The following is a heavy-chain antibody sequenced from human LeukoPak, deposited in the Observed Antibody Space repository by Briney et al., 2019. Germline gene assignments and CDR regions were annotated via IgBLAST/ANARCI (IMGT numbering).Heavy chain of an antibody. V-gene: IGHV3-53*01. CDR3: ARDGDDTSGYFSPFDY. D-gene: IGHD3-22*01. Sequence: GGSLRLSCAVSGFTVSSNYMSWVRQAPGKGLEWVSVIYTGGTTYYADSVKGRFTISRDNSKNTLYLQMNSLRAEDTAVYYCARDGDDTSGYFSPFDYWGQGTLVTVS. J-gene: IGHJ4*02. CDR2: IYTGGTT. CDR1: GFTVSSNY.